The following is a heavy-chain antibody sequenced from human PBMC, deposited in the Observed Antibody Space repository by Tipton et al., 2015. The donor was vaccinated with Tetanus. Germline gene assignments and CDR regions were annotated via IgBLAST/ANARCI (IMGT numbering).Heavy chain of an antibody. J-gene: IGHJ4*02. CDR2: MNPKTGPA. CDR3: ARGNRGSSRSL. V-gene: IGHV1-8*01. D-gene: IGHD6-13*01. Sequence: QLVQSGAEVKKPGASVRVSCKAFGYAFASYDLNWVRQASGQGLEWLGYMNPKTGPAGYAQKFQGRVTMTSDISSSTAYMELRNQRSDDTAVYSGARGNRGSSRSLWGQGALLTVSS. CDR1: GYAFASYD.